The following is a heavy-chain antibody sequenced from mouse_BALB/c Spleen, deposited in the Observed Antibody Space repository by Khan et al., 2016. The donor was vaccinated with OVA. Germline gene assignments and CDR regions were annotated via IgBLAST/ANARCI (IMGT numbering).Heavy chain of an antibody. CDR1: GYTFTSYT. D-gene: IGHD3-1*01. V-gene: IGHV1-4*01. CDR2: INPSSGYT. CDR3: GRKSTRASY. J-gene: IGHJ2*01. Sequence: QVQLQQSGAELVKPGASVKMSCKASGYTFTSYTMHWVKQRPGQGLEWIGYINPSSGYTKYNQKFKDKATLTADKSSSTAYMQLSSLTSEDSAVDYCGRKSTRASYWGQGTTLTVSS.